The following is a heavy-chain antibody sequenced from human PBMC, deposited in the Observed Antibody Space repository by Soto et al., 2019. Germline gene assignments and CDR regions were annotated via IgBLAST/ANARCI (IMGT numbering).Heavy chain of an antibody. CDR2: INPNSGGT. CDR1: GYTFTGYY. Sequence: ASVKVSCKASGYTFTGYYMHWVRQAPGQGLEWMGGINPNSGGTNYAQKFQGRVTMTRDTSISTAYMELSRLRSDDTAVYYCAREAVYYYYGMDVWGQGTTVTVSS. CDR3: AREAVYYYYGMDV. J-gene: IGHJ6*02. V-gene: IGHV1-2*02. D-gene: IGHD4-4*01.